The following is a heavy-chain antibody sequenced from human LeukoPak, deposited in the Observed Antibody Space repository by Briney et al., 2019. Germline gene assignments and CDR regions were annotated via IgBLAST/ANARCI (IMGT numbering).Heavy chain of an antibody. D-gene: IGHD2-2*01. CDR2: ISGSGGST. CDR1: GFTFSSYV. CDR3: AKDLPYCSSTSCSFYWYFDL. Sequence: GGSLRLSCAASGFTFSSYVMSWVRQAPGKGLEWVSAISGSGGSTYYADSVKGRFTISRDNSKNTLYLQMNSLRAEDTAVYYCAKDLPYCSSTSCSFYWYFDLWGRGTLVTVSS. J-gene: IGHJ2*01. V-gene: IGHV3-23*01.